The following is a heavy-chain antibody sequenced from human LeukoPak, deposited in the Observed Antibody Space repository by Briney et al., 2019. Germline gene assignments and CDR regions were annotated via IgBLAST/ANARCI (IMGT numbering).Heavy chain of an antibody. CDR3: AKIEGSSSYYFDY. CDR1: GFTFSTYA. Sequence: GGSLRLSCAASGFTFSTYAVHWVRQAPGKGLEWVAIISYDGGNTSYADSVKGRFTISRDNSKNTLYLQMSSLRTEDTAVYYCAKIEGSSSYYFDYWGQGTLVTVSS. D-gene: IGHD6-6*01. J-gene: IGHJ4*02. V-gene: IGHV3-30*18. CDR2: ISYDGGNT.